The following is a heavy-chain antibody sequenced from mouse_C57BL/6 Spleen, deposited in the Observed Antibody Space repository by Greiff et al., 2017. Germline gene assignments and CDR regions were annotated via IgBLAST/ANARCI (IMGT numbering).Heavy chain of an antibody. D-gene: IGHD1-1*01. Sequence: QVQLQQSGPELVKPGASVKLSCKASGYTFTSYDINWVKQRPGQGLEWIGWIYPRDGSTTYNEKFKGKATLTVDTSSSTAYMELHSLTSEDSAVYFCARDGSSFYYFDYWGQGTTLTVSS. CDR1: GYTFTSYD. V-gene: IGHV1-85*01. CDR3: ARDGSSFYYFDY. CDR2: IYPRDGST. J-gene: IGHJ2*01.